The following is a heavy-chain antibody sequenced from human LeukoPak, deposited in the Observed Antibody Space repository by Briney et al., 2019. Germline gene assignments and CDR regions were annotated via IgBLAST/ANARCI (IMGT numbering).Heavy chain of an antibody. CDR1: GGSFSGYY. J-gene: IGHJ4*02. D-gene: IGHD3-22*01. CDR2: INHSGST. Sequence: SETLSLTCAVYGGSFSGYYWSWIRQPPGKGLEWIGEINHSGSTNYNPPLKSRVTISVDTSKNQFSLKLSSVTAADTGVYYCASAYDSSGYYDFDYGGQGTLVSVSS. CDR3: ASAYDSSGYYDFDY. V-gene: IGHV4-34*01.